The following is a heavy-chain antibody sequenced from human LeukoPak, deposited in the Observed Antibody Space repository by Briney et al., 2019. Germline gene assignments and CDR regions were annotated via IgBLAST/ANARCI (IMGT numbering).Heavy chain of an antibody. Sequence: SETLSLTFTVSGGSISSSSYYWGWIRQPPGKGLEWIGSIYYSGSTYYNPSLKSRVTISVDTSKNQFSLKLSSVTAADTAVYYCARPNYVWGSYRHYYMDVWGKGTTVTVSS. J-gene: IGHJ6*03. CDR3: ARPNYVWGSYRHYYMDV. CDR1: GGSISSSSYY. D-gene: IGHD3-16*02. V-gene: IGHV4-39*01. CDR2: IYYSGST.